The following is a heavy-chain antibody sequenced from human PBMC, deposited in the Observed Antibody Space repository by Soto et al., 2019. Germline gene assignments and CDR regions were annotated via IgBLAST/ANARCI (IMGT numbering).Heavy chain of an antibody. D-gene: IGHD3-3*01. V-gene: IGHV3-48*03. CDR3: ARDLLHYDFWSGYSAYFYYGMDV. CDR1: GFTFSSYE. CDR2: ISDSGGTV. Sequence: GSMRLSCAASGFTFSSYEMNGVRQAPGQGLEWVSYISDSGGTVYYADSVKGRFTVSRDNAQNSVYLQMNSLRTEDTAVYYCARDLLHYDFWSGYSAYFYYGMDVWGPGTTVTVSS. J-gene: IGHJ6*02.